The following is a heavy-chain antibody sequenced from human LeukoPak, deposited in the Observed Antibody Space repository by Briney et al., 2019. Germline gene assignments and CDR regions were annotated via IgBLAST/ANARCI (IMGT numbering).Heavy chain of an antibody. J-gene: IGHJ4*02. V-gene: IGHV4-59*01. Sequence: SETLSLTCTVSGGSISSYYWSWIRQPPGKGLEWIGYIYYSGSTNYNPSLKSRVTISVDTSKNQFSLKLSSVTAADTAVYYCARAQPGYYFDYWGQGALVTVSS. CDR3: ARAQPGYYFDY. CDR2: IYYSGST. CDR1: GGSISSYY. D-gene: IGHD2-2*01.